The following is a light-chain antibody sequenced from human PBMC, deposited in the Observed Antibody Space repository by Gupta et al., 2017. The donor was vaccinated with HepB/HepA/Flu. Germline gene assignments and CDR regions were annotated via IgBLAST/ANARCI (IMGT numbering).Light chain of an antibody. V-gene: IGLV1-47*01. Sequence: QSVLAQSPPQSATPGQRFTISCSGSRSNTGRNYVYWYQQLPGTAPKLLICHNDQRPSGVPDRFSASKAGTSASLVISGLRSEDDADYYCAAWDERLSGWVFGGGTKLTVL. CDR1: RSNTGRNY. J-gene: IGLJ3*02. CDR3: AAWDERLSGWV. CDR2: HND.